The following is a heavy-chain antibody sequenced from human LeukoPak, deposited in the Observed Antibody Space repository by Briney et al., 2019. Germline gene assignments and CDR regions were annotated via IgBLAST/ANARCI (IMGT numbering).Heavy chain of an antibody. J-gene: IGHJ4*02. CDR2: INWNGGST. CDR3: ARGWAPNWNYVVWY. Sequence: GGSLRLSCAASGFTFSSYWMSWVRQAPGKGLEWVSGINWNGGSTGYADSVKGRFTISRDNAKNSLYLQMNSLRAEDTALYYCARGWAPNWNYVVWYWGQGTLVTVSS. V-gene: IGHV3-20*04. CDR1: GFTFSSYW. D-gene: IGHD1-7*01.